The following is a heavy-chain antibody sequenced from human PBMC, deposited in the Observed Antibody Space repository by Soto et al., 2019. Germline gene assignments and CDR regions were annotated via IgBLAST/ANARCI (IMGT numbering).Heavy chain of an antibody. V-gene: IGHV3-74*01. CDR2: IDEYGSTI. CDR1: GFTFSSYW. CDR3: TRDIGGKGAY. D-gene: IGHD3-10*01. Sequence: EVQLVESGGGLVQPGGSLRLSCAASGFTFSSYWMHWVRQVPGKGLLWVSRIDEYGSTINYADSVRGRFTISRDNARNTLYLEMNSLSAEDTALYYCTRDIGGKGAYWGREPWSPSPQ. J-gene: IGHJ4*02.